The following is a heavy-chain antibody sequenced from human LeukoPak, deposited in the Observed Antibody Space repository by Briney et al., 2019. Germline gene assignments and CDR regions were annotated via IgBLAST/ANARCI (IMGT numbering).Heavy chain of an antibody. Sequence: SETLSLTCAVSGGSISSSNWWSWVRQPPGKGLEWIGEIYHSGSTNYNPSLKSRVTISVDKSKNQFSLKLSSVTAADTAVYYCARFNGDYVFDYFDYWGQGTLVTVSS. D-gene: IGHD4-17*01. CDR3: ARFNGDYVFDYFDY. J-gene: IGHJ4*02. CDR1: GGSISSSNW. CDR2: IYHSGST. V-gene: IGHV4-4*02.